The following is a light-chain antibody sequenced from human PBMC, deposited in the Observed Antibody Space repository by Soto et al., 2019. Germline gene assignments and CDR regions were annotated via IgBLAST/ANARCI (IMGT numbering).Light chain of an antibody. CDR2: GAS. Sequence: DTVLTQSPGILSLSPGERATLYCRTSQSIRSNYLAWYQQKAGQAPRLLIYGASSRAGGIPDRFGGSGSGTDFTLTISRLEPEDFAVYYCQQYGGSPRTFGQGTKLEIK. V-gene: IGKV3-20*01. CDR1: QSIRSNY. J-gene: IGKJ2*01. CDR3: QQYGGSPRT.